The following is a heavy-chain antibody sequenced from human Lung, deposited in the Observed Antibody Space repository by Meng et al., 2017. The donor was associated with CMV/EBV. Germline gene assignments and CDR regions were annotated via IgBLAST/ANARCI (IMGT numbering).Heavy chain of an antibody. D-gene: IGHD6-19*01. J-gene: IGHJ4*02. CDR1: GFTFSSYA. V-gene: IGHV3-30-3*01. CDR3: ARDQCDY. Sequence: SCAASGFTFSSYAMHWVRQAPGKGLEWVAVISYDGTNKYYADSVKGRFTISRDNSKNTLYLQMNSLRAEDTAVCYCARDQCDYWGQGTLVTVSS. CDR2: ISYDGTNK.